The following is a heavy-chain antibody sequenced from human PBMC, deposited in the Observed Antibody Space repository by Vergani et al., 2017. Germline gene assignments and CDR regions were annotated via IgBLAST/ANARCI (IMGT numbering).Heavy chain of an antibody. CDR3: AKNWKRGYYYYYMDV. CDR2: ISWDGGST. V-gene: IGHV3-43*01. Sequence: EVQLVESGGVVVQPGGSLRLSCAASGFTFDDYTMHWVRQAPGKGVEWVSLISWDGGSTYYADSVKGRFTISRDNSKNSLYLQMNSLRTEDTALYYCAKNWKRGYYYYYMDVWGKGTTVTVSS. CDR1: GFTFDDYT. D-gene: IGHD1-1*01. J-gene: IGHJ6*03.